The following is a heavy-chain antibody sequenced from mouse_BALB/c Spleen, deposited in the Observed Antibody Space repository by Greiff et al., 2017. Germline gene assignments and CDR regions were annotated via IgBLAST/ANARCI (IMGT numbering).Heavy chain of an antibody. CDR2: ISYSGST. CDR1: GDSITSGY. Sequence: EVKLKESGPSLVKPSQTLSLTCSVTGDSITSGYWNWIRKFPGNKLEYMGYISYSGSTYYNPSLKSRISITRDTSKNQYYLQLNSVTTEDTATYYCARGEYGNPAWFAYWGQGTLVTVSA. V-gene: IGHV3-8*02. D-gene: IGHD2-10*02. J-gene: IGHJ3*01. CDR3: ARGEYGNPAWFAY.